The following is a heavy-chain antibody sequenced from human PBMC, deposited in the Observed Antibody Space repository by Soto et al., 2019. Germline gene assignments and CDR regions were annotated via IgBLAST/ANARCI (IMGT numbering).Heavy chain of an antibody. J-gene: IGHJ4*02. D-gene: IGHD3-10*01. CDR1: GFPFTGYA. CDR3: ANSRVSMVRGIIIIPNY. V-gene: IGHV3-23*01. CDR2: ISGHGDAT. Sequence: EVQLLESGGGLVQPGGSLRLSCAASGFPFTGYAMSWVRQAPGKGLEWVSAISGHGDATFYADSVKGRFTISRDNSKNTLYLHMNSLRAEDTALYYCANSRVSMVRGIIIIPNYWGQGTLVTVSS.